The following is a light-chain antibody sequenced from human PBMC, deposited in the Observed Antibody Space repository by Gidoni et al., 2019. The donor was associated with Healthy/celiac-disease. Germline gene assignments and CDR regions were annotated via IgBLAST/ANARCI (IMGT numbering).Light chain of an antibody. CDR2: DAS. Sequence: IVLTQSPATLSLSPGERATLSCRASQSVSSYLAWYQQKPGQAPRLLIYDASNRATGIPARFSGSGSGTDFTLTISSLEPEDFEVYYCQQRSNWPRLTFGGGTKVEIK. J-gene: IGKJ4*01. CDR1: QSVSSY. CDR3: QQRSNWPRLT. V-gene: IGKV3-11*01.